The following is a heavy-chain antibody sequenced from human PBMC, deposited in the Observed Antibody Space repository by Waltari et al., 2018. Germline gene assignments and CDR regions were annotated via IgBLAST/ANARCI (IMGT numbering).Heavy chain of an antibody. D-gene: IGHD4-17*01. CDR1: GGSFNGHY. Sequence: QMQLQQRGAGLLKPSETLSLTCAVYGGSFNGHYWSWIRRPPGKGLEWIGETKHRGSTNYNLSRKSRVTISFDTSKNQFSLKLNSVTAADTAIYYCARGTVADYVLAAYYYGLDVWGQGTTVTVSS. J-gene: IGHJ6*02. V-gene: IGHV4-34*01. CDR2: TKHRGST. CDR3: ARGTVADYVLAAYYYGLDV.